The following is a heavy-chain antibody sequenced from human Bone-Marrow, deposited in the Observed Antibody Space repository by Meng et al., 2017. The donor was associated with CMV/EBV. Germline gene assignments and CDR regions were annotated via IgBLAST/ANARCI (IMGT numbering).Heavy chain of an antibody. Sequence: GGSLRLSCAASGFSFSSYEMNWVRQAPGKGLEWISYITSSGSTRYYADSVKGRFTIFTDNAKNSLYLQMNSLRAEETAVYYCARGRSGVSWGQGTLVTGSS. CDR1: GFSFSSYE. D-gene: IGHD3-3*01. J-gene: IGHJ5*02. V-gene: IGHV3-48*03. CDR2: ITSSGSTR. CDR3: ARGRSGVS.